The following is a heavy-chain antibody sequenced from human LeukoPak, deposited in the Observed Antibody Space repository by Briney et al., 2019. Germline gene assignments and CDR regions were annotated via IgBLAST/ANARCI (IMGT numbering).Heavy chain of an antibody. CDR2: APHDGTSP. CDR3: ARDLIVPVGMTGSGNYSTDY. CDR1: GFTFNSHH. Sequence: GRSLRLSCAVSGFTFNSHHMHWVRQAPNKGLDWVAVAPHDGTSPSHAASVNGRFTISRDNAKNSLYLQMNSLRAEDTAVYYCARDLIVPVGMTGSGNYSTDYWGQGTLVTVSS. D-gene: IGHD3-10*01. V-gene: IGHV3-30*03. J-gene: IGHJ4*02.